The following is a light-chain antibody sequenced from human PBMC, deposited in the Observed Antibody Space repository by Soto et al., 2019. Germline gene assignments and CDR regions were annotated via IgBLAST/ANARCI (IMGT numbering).Light chain of an antibody. Sequence: EIVLTQSPGTLSLSPGERATLSCRASQSVRDSHLCWYQQKPGQAPSLLIDATSSRATGIPDRFGGSGSATEFALTITRVDPEDVAMYCCQQYGSSPGTFGQGTKVEI. J-gene: IGKJ1*01. CDR1: QSVRDSH. V-gene: IGKV3-20*01. CDR3: QQYGSSPGT. CDR2: ATS.